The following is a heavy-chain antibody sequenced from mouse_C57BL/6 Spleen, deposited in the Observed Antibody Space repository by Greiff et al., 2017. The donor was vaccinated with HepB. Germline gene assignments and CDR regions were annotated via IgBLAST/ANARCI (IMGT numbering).Heavy chain of an antibody. CDR2: ISSGSSTI. CDR1: GFTFSDYG. CDR3: ARPSVITTVVAKDYAMDY. Sequence: EVHLVESGGGLVKPGGSLKLSCAASGFTFSDYGMHWVRQAPEKGLEWVAYISSGSSTIYYADTVKGRFTISRENAKNTLFLQMTSLRSEDTAMYYCARPSVITTVVAKDYAMDYWGQGTSVTVSS. D-gene: IGHD1-1*01. J-gene: IGHJ4*01. V-gene: IGHV5-17*01.